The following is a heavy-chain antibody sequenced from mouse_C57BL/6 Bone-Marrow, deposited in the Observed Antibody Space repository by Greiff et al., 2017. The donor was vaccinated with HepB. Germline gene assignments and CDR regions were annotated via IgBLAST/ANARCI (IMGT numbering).Heavy chain of an antibody. Sequence: QVQLQQPGAELVRPGSSVKLSCKASGYTFTSYWMHWVKQRPIQGLEWIGNIDPSDSETHYNQKFKDKGTLTVDNSSSTAYMQLSSLTSEDSAVYYYARSTYGRAMDYWGQGTSVTVSS. CDR1: GYTFTSYW. CDR3: ARSTYGRAMDY. V-gene: IGHV1-52*01. D-gene: IGHD1-1*02. J-gene: IGHJ4*01. CDR2: IDPSDSET.